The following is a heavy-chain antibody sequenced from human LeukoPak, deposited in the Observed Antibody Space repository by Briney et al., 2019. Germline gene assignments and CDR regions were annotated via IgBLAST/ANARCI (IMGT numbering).Heavy chain of an antibody. V-gene: IGHV3-30*18. CDR2: ISYDGSNK. Sequence: PGGSLRLSCAAPGFTFSSYGMHWVRQAPGKGLEWVAVISYDGSNKYYADSVKGRFTISRDNSKNTLYLQMNSLRAEDTAVYYCAKDSGDYGTPGDYWGQGTLVTVSS. D-gene: IGHD4-17*01. CDR3: AKDSGDYGTPGDY. CDR1: GFTFSSYG. J-gene: IGHJ4*02.